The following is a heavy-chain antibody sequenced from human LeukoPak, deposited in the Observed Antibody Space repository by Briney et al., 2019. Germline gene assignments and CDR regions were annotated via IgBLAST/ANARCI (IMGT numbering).Heavy chain of an antibody. V-gene: IGHV3-21*01. D-gene: IGHD6-6*01. Sequence: KTGGSLRLSCAASGFTFSSYNMIWVRRAPGEGLEWVSSISTTSSYIYYADSMKGRFTIYRDNAKNSLYLQMNSLRAEDTAVYYCAREKIAAVGPMDDAFDIWGQGTMVTVSS. CDR2: ISTTSSYI. CDR3: AREKIAAVGPMDDAFDI. CDR1: GFTFSSYN. J-gene: IGHJ3*02.